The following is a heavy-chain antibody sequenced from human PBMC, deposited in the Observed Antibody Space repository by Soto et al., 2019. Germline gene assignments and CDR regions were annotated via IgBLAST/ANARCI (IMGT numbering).Heavy chain of an antibody. CDR2: INHSGRV. CDR3: STRAYDTNGYYRFDP. V-gene: IGHV4-34*01. J-gene: IGHJ5*01. Sequence: SETLSLTCAVYGGSFSGHSWTWIRQSPGKGLEWIGDINHSGRVNYSPSLKSRVTISLDTSRNQFSLTLSAVTAADTAIYYCSTRAYDTNGYYRFDPWGQGTLVTVSS. CDR1: GGSFSGHS. D-gene: IGHD3-22*01.